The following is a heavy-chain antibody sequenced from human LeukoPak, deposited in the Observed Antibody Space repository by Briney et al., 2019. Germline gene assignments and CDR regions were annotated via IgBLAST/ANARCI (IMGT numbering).Heavy chain of an antibody. Sequence: GGSLRLSCAASGFTFNSYVMSWVRQAPGKGLEWVSAINGGGGNTYYADSVKGRFTISRDNSKNMVYLQMNSLRADDTAVYYCACRAVGKYYYFDYWGQGTLVTVSS. CDR1: GFTFNSYV. CDR3: ACRAVGKYYYFDY. J-gene: IGHJ4*02. CDR2: INGGGGNT. D-gene: IGHD6-19*01. V-gene: IGHV3-23*01.